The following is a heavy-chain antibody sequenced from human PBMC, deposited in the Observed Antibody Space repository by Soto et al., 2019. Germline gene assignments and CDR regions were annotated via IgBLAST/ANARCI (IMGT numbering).Heavy chain of an antibody. Sequence: EVQLLESGGGLVQPVGSLRLSCAASGFTFSSYAMSWVRQAPGKGLELVSAISVSGGSTYYADNVMCRFTISRDNPKNMQYLKMSTLIAEDTAVYDCAKGGAAARYYCDYWGQVTLVTVAS. V-gene: IGHV3-23*01. D-gene: IGHD6-13*01. J-gene: IGHJ4*02. CDR1: GFTFSSYA. CDR2: ISVSGGST. CDR3: AKGGAAARYYCDY.